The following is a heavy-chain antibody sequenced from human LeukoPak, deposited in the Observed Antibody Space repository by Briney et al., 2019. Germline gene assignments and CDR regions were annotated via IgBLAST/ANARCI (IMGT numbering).Heavy chain of an antibody. CDR3: ARVMAARREDLNWFDP. Sequence: SETLSLTCTVSGVSISSSGSYWGWIRQPPGKGLEGIGSVYYSGNTYNPSLKSRVTISVYSSKNQFSLNLTSVNAADTAIYYCARVMAARREDLNWFDPWGQGTLVTVSS. V-gene: IGHV4-39*07. CDR1: GVSISSSGSY. D-gene: IGHD6-6*01. J-gene: IGHJ5*02. CDR2: VYYSGNT.